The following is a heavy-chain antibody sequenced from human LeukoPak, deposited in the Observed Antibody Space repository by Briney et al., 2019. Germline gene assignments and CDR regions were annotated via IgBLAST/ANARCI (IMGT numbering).Heavy chain of an antibody. V-gene: IGHV3-21*01. J-gene: IGHJ6*03. Sequence: GGSLRLSCAASGFTFSSYSMNWVRQAPGKGLEWASFISSSSSNIYYAASVRGRFIISRDTAKNSLYLQMTSLRADDTAVYYCTRARSSTRDHFYYYYMDVWGKGTTVTVSS. CDR3: TRARSSTRDHFYYYYMDV. CDR1: GFTFSSYS. CDR2: ISSSSSNI. D-gene: IGHD3-10*01.